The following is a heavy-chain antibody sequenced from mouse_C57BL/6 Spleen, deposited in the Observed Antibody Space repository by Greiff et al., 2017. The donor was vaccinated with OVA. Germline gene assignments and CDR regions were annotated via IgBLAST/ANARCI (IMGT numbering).Heavy chain of an antibody. Sequence: EVMLVESGGDLVKPGGSLKLSCAASGFTFSSYGMSWVRQTPDKRLEWVATISSGGSYTYYPDSVKGRFTISRDNAKNTLYLQMSSLKAEDTAMYYCARRGDDYDDHYYAMDYWGQGTSVTVSS. CDR1: GFTFSSYG. D-gene: IGHD2-4*01. V-gene: IGHV5-6*02. CDR3: ARRGDDYDDHYYAMDY. CDR2: ISSGGSYT. J-gene: IGHJ4*01.